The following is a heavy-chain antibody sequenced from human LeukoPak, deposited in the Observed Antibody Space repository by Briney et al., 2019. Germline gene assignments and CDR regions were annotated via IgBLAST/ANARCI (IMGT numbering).Heavy chain of an antibody. Sequence: GRSLRLSCAASGFTFDDYAMQWVRQAPGKGLEWVSGISWNSGSIGYADSVKGRFTISRDNAKNSLYLQMNSLRAEDTALYYCAKDTHVGATPTYYFAYWGQGTLVTVSS. CDR3: AKDTHVGATPTYYFAY. CDR1: GFTFDDYA. CDR2: ISWNSGSI. J-gene: IGHJ4*02. V-gene: IGHV3-9*01. D-gene: IGHD1-26*01.